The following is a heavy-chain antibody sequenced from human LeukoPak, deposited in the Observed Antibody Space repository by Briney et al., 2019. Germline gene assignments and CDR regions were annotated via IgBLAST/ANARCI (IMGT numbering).Heavy chain of an antibody. CDR3: ARHHCSSTSCYTGGLDY. CDR1: GYSFTSYW. V-gene: IGHV5-10-1*01. CDR2: IDPSDSYT. D-gene: IGHD2-2*02. Sequence: GESLKISCKGSGYSFTSYWISWVRQMPGKGLEWMGRIDPSDSYTNYSPSFQGHVTISADKSISTAYLQWSSLKASDTAMYYCARHHCSSTSCYTGGLDYWGQGTLVTVSS. J-gene: IGHJ4*02.